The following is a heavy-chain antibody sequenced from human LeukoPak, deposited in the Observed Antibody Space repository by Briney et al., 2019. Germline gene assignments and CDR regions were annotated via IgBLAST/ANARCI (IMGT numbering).Heavy chain of an antibody. V-gene: IGHV3-53*01. CDR2: IYSGGST. CDR3: AREEGSGSQGDNWFDP. D-gene: IGHD3-10*01. J-gene: IGHJ5*02. CDR1: GFTVSSNY. Sequence: GGSLRLSCAASGFTVSSNYMSWVRQAPGKGLEWVSVIYSGGSTYYADSVKGRFTISRDNSKNTLYLQMNSLRAEDTAVYYCAREEGSGSQGDNWFDPWGQGTLVTVSS.